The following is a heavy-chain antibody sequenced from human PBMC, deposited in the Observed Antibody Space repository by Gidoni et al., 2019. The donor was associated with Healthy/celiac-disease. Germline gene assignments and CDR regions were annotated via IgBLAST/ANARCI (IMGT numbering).Heavy chain of an antibody. CDR3: EVGAAAGPDYEYYDYYGMDV. Sequence: QVQLVQSGAEVKKPRSSVKVSCKASGGPFTSSAISWVRQAPGQGLEWMGRIIPILGIANYAQKFQGRGTITADKSTSTAYMELSSLRSEDTAVYYCEVGAAAGPDYEYYDYYGMDVWGQGTTVTVSS. V-gene: IGHV1-69*04. J-gene: IGHJ6*02. CDR1: GGPFTSSA. CDR2: IIPILGIA. D-gene: IGHD6-13*01.